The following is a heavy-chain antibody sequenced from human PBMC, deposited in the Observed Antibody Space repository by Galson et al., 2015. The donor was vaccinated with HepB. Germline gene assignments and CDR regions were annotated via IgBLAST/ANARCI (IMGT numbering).Heavy chain of an antibody. Sequence: ETLSLTFTVSSGSINSYYWSWVRKPAGKGLEWIGRINIGGGTDYNPSFKSRVTLSVETSTSTFSLKLTSVTAAYTALYCCGKEHPGAPRAPYFQHWGQGTLVTVSS. CDR2: INIGGGT. D-gene: IGHD4-17*01. CDR3: GKEHPGAPRAPYFQH. V-gene: IGHV4-4*07. J-gene: IGHJ1*01. CDR1: SGSINSYY.